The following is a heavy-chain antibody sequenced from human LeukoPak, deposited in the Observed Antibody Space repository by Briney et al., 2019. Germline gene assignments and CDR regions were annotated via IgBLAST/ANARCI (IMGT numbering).Heavy chain of an antibody. Sequence: SETLSLTCTVSGGSISSSSYYWGWIRQPPGKGLEWIGSIYYSGSTYYNPSLKSRVTISVDTSKNQFSLKLSSVTAADTAVYYCARRPLVGYYDSSGYRDPPDPIWGQGTMVTVSS. CDR3: ARRPLVGYYDSSGYRDPPDPI. J-gene: IGHJ3*02. D-gene: IGHD3-22*01. CDR1: GGSISSSSYY. V-gene: IGHV4-39*01. CDR2: IYYSGST.